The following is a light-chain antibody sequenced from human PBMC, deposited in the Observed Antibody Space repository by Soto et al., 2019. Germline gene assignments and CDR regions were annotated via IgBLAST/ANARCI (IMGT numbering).Light chain of an antibody. CDR2: GVF. J-gene: IGKJ1*01. CDR3: QQYNNWPWT. V-gene: IGKV3-15*01. Sequence: EIVMTQSPATLSVSPGERATLSCRTSQSVSSNLAWYQQKPGQAPRLLIYGVFTRATGILARFSGSGSGTEFTLTISSLQSEDFAVYCCQQYNNWPWTFGQGTKVEMK. CDR1: QSVSSN.